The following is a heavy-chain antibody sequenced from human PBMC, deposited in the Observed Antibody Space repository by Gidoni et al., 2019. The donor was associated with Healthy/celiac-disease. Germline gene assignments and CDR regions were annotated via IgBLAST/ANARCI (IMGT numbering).Heavy chain of an antibody. V-gene: IGHV3-64D*06. J-gene: IGHJ4*02. D-gene: IGHD6-13*01. CDR2: ISSNGGST. CDR3: VKDLGLAAAGRDY. Sequence: EVQLVESGGGLVQPGGSLRLSCSASGFTFSSYAMHWVRQAPGKGLEYVSAISSNGGSTYYADSVKGRFTISRDNSKNTLYLQMSSLRAEDAAVYYCVKDLGLAAAGRDYWGQGTLVTVSS. CDR1: GFTFSSYA.